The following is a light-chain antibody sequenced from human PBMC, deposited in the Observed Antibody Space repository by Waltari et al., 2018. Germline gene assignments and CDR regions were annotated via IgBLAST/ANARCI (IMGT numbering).Light chain of an antibody. CDR3: HQYYNIPFT. CDR1: QSVLYSSNNKNY. CDR2: WAS. V-gene: IGKV4-1*01. J-gene: IGKJ3*01. Sequence: DIVMTQSPDSLAVSLGERATINCKSSQSVLYSSNNKNYLAWYQQKPGQPPKLLIYWASTRESGVPDRLSGSGSGTDFTLTISRLQAEDVAVYYCHQYYNIPFTFGPGTKVDIK.